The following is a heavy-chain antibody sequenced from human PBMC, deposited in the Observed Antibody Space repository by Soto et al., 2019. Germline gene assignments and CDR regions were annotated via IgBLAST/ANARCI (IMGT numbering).Heavy chain of an antibody. V-gene: IGHV3-48*01. CDR3: ARDRGCSGGICYRDLGY. CDR1: GFPFSTYS. J-gene: IGHJ4*02. CDR2: ISSTSNTI. Sequence: PGGSLRLSCAASGFPFSTYSMSWVRQAPGKGLEWVSYISSTSNTIYYADSVKGRFTISRDNAKNSLYLHMNSLSAEDTAVYYCARDRGCSGGICYRDLGYWGQGTLVTVSS. D-gene: IGHD2-15*01.